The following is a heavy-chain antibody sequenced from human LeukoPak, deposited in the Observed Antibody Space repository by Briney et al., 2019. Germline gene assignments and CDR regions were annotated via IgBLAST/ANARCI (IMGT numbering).Heavy chain of an antibody. J-gene: IGHJ4*02. V-gene: IGHV3-23*01. CDR1: GFTFSSYA. CDR3: AKGGRVAAASEVDY. D-gene: IGHD6-13*01. CDR2: TSGSGTTT. Sequence: GASLRLSCAASGFTFSSYAINWVRQAPGKGLEWVSTTSGSGTTTHHADSVKGRFTISRDNSKSTLYLQMNSLRAEDTAVYYCAKGGRVAAASEVDYWGQGTLVTVSS.